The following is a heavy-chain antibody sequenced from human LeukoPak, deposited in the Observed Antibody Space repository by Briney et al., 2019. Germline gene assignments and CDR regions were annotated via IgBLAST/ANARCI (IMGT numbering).Heavy chain of an antibody. CDR3: AKGREGNCYGSPLDY. Sequence: PGGSLRLSCAASGFTFSSYAMSWVRQAPGKGLEWVSAISGSGGSTYYADSVKGRLTISRDNSRNTLYLQMNSLRAEDTAVYYCAKGREGNCYGSPLDYWGQGTLVTVSS. CDR2: ISGSGGST. V-gene: IGHV3-23*01. CDR1: GFTFSSYA. D-gene: IGHD3-10*01. J-gene: IGHJ4*02.